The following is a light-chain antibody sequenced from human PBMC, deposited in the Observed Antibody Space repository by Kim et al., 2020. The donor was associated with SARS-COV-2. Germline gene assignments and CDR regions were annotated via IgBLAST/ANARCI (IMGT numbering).Light chain of an antibody. J-gene: IGLJ3*02. Sequence: VSVSPGQTATITCSGDILARKYALWYQQKPGQSPILVIYQDYKRPSGIPERFSGSNSGKTATLTISGTQTMDEADYYCQAWDSSLFGGGTQLTVL. V-gene: IGLV3-1*01. CDR3: QAWDSSL. CDR1: ILARKY. CDR2: QDY.